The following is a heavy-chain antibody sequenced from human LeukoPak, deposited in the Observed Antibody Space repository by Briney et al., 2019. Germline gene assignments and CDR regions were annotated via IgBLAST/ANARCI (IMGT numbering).Heavy chain of an antibody. V-gene: IGHV3-33*01. Sequence: GGSLRLSCAASGFSFSGYGMHWVRQAPGKGLEWVAVIWYDESNKDYADSVKGRFTISRDNSKNTLYLQMNSLRAEDTAVYYCARVGAASGTPYYYGMGVWGQGTTVTVSS. CDR1: GFSFSGYG. CDR3: ARVGAASGTPYYYGMGV. CDR2: IWYDESNK. J-gene: IGHJ6*02. D-gene: IGHD6-13*01.